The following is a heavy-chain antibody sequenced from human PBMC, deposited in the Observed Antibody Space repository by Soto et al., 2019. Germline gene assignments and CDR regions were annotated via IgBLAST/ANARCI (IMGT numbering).Heavy chain of an antibody. CDR2: INAGNGNT. CDR1: GYTFTSYA. CDR3: ARDPSYYGMDV. Sequence: QVQRVQSGAEEKKPGASVKVSSKASGYTFTSYAMHWVRQAPGQRLEWMGWINAGNGNTKYSQKCQGRVTITRDTSASTAYMELSSLRSEDTAVYYCARDPSYYGMDVWGQGTTVTVSS. J-gene: IGHJ6*02. V-gene: IGHV1-3*05.